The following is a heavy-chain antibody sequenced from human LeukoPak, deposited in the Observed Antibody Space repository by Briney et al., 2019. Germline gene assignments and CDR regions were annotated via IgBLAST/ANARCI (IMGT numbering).Heavy chain of an antibody. J-gene: IGHJ4*02. CDR2: VSFDGIEK. V-gene: IGHV3-30*03. D-gene: IGHD2-21*02. CDR3: ARGDINMTIVVVTPCDF. CDR1: GFTFSSYA. Sequence: GGSLRLSCAASGFTFSSYAMHWVRQAPGKGLEWVAVVSFDGIEKYYADSVKGRFTISRDDPRNTVYLQMNSLRSDDTAVYYCARGDINMTIVVVTPCDFWGQGTLVAVSS.